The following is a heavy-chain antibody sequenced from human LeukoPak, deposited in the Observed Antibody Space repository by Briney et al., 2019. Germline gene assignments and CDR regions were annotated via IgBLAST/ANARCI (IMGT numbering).Heavy chain of an antibody. D-gene: IGHD3-10*01. J-gene: IGHJ3*02. CDR1: GYTFTSYD. CDR3: ARGITMVRGVYAFDI. V-gene: IGHV1-8*01. Sequence: ASVKASCKASGYTFTSYDINWVRQATGQGLEWMGWMNPNSGNTGYAQKFQGRVTMTRNTSISTAYMELSSLRSEDTAVYYCARGITMVRGVYAFDIWGQGTMVTVSS. CDR2: MNPNSGNT.